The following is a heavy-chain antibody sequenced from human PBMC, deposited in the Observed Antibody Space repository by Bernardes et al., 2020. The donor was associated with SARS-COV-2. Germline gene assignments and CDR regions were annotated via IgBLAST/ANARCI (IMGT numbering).Heavy chain of an antibody. V-gene: IGHV1-69*04. CDR2: IIPLTGVA. Sequence: SVKVSCKASRDTSSTFAFNWVRQAPGQGPEWMGRIIPLTGVADSAQTFQGRLSFSADDSTSTFYMELTNLKSAETAVYFCAKQSLRTGPLTYWGQGTLVTVSS. D-gene: IGHD4-4*01. CDR3: AKQSLRTGPLTY. J-gene: IGHJ4*02. CDR1: RDTSSTFA.